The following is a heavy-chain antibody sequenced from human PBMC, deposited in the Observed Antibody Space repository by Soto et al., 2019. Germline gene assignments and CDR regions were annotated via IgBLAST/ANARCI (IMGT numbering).Heavy chain of an antibody. CDR3: ARGVDPDY. J-gene: IGHJ4*02. V-gene: IGHV3-74*01. Sequence: EVQLVESGGGLVQPGGSLRLSCVASGFTFDYYWMHWVRQAPGEGLMWVSRLQTDGSHPDYADSVKGRFTISRDNARNKLYLQMNNLIAVDTAVYYCARGVDPDYWGQGTLVAVSS. CDR2: LQTDGSHP. CDR1: GFTFDYYW. D-gene: IGHD3-9*01.